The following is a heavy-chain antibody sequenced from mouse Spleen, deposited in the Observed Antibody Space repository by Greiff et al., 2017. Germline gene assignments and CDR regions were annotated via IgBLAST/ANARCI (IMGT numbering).Heavy chain of an antibody. CDR3: ARDGEFMTTVVADWYFDV. D-gene: IGHD1-1*01. V-gene: IGHV5-16*01. Sequence: EVKLVESEGGLVQPGSSMKLSCTASGFTFSDYYMAWVRQVPEKGLEWVANINYDGSSTYYLDSLKSRFIISRDNAKNILYLQMSSLKSEDTATYYCARDGEFMTTVVADWYFDVWGAGTTVTVSS. J-gene: IGHJ1*01. CDR2: INYDGSST. CDR1: GFTFSDYY.